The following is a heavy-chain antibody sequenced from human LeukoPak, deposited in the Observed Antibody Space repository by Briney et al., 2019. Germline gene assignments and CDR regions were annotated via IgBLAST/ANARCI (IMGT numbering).Heavy chain of an antibody. CDR3: TTFRYSSSWYFFDY. J-gene: IGHJ4*02. Sequence: SETLSLPCTVSGGSIISYYWGWIRQPPGKGLEWIGYIYYSGSTNYNPSLKSRVTISVDTSKNQFSLKLSSVTAADTAVYYCTTFRYSSSWYFFDYWGQGTLVTVSS. CDR1: GGSIISYY. V-gene: IGHV4-59*08. CDR2: IYYSGST. D-gene: IGHD6-13*01.